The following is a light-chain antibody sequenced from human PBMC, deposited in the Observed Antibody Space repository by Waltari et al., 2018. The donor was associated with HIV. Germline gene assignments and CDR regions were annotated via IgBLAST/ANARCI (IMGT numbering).Light chain of an antibody. Sequence: QSVLTQPPSASGTPGQRVTISCSGSSSNIGSNYVNWYRHLPGTAPELLMYRTNRRPAGVPARLSASKSVTSAALAITGPQSEDEAHYSCAAWDDSLSRPVFGGGTRLTVL. V-gene: IGLV1-47*01. CDR1: SSNIGSNY. J-gene: IGLJ3*02. CDR3: AAWDDSLSRPV. CDR2: RTN.